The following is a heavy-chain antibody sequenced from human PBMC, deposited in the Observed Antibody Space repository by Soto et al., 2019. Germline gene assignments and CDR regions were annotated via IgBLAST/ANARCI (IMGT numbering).Heavy chain of an antibody. CDR2: IIPIFGTA. CDR1: GGTFSSYA. CDR3: ARDGHLQLRFGCYFDY. V-gene: IGHV1-69*13. D-gene: IGHD5-12*01. Sequence: GASVKVSCKASGGTFSSYAISWVRQAPGQGLEWMGGIIPIFGTANYAQKFQGRVTITADESTSTAYMELSSLRSEDTAVYYCARDGHLQLRFGCYFDYRDQETRVT. J-gene: IGHJ4*02.